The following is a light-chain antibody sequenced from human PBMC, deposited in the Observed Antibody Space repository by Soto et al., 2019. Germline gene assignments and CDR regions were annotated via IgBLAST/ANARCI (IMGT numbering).Light chain of an antibody. CDR2: DAS. V-gene: IGKV1-5*01. CDR1: QSISSW. J-gene: IGKJ1*01. Sequence: GYSFTITCRASQSISSWLAWYQQKPGKAPKLLIYDASSLESGVPSRFSGSGSGTEFTLTISSLQPDDFATYYCQQYNSYPWTFGQGTKVDIK. CDR3: QQYNSYPWT.